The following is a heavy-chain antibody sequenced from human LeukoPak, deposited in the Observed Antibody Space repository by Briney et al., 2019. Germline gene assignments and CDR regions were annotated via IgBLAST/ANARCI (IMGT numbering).Heavy chain of an antibody. V-gene: IGHV3-23*01. CDR1: GFSFSSYA. CDR2: ISGSGGST. Sequence: GGSLRLSCAASGFSFSSYAMSWVRQAPGKGLEWVSAISGSGGSTYYADSVKGRFTISRDNSKNTLYLQMNSLRAEDTAVYYCATSSRASSGYSSLWGQGTLVTVSS. CDR3: ATSSRASSGYSSL. D-gene: IGHD3-22*01. J-gene: IGHJ4*02.